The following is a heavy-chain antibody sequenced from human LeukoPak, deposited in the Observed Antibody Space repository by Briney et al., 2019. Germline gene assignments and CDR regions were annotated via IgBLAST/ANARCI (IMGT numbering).Heavy chain of an antibody. J-gene: IGHJ6*03. V-gene: IGHV4-61*08. CDR1: GDSISSGDYY. Sequence: SETLSLTCTVSGDSISSGDYYWTWIRQPPGKGLEWIGYISYIGSTKYNPALKSRVTISEDTSKKQFSLKLSSVTAADTAVYYCAGSYHYYMDVWGKGTTVTVSS. CDR2: ISYIGST. CDR3: AGSYHYYMDV.